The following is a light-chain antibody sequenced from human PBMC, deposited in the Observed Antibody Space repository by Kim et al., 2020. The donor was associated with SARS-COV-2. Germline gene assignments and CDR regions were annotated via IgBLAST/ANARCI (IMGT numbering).Light chain of an antibody. V-gene: IGKV4-1*01. CDR3: QQYYSTPPS. J-gene: IGKJ2*03. CDR1: HTVLYNSNKKSY. CDR2: GAA. Sequence: RPTINCRSSHTVLYNSNKKSYLARYQQKPGQAPKLLIYGAAIRESGVSDRFSGSGSETDFTLTISGLQAEDVAVYYCQQYYSTPPSFGQGTKLEI.